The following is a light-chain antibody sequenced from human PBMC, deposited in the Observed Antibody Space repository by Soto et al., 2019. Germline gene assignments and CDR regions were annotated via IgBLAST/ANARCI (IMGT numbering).Light chain of an antibody. CDR2: HTS. V-gene: IGKV1-27*01. J-gene: IGKJ4*01. Sequence: DIQMTQSPSSLSASLGDKVTLTCRASEDIAHYLPWYQQKPGKAPRVLLHHTSIVQSGVRSRFSGSGNGTDFNVAITSLQREDVGPYFCQKYDRAPLTFGGGTKVEI. CDR3: QKYDRAPLT. CDR1: EDIAHY.